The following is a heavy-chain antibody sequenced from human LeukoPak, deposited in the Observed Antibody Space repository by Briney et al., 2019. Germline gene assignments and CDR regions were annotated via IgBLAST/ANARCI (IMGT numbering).Heavy chain of an antibody. Sequence: GGSLRLSCAASGFNFRSYGMHWVRQAPGSGLEWVAFIRYDGNNEDYVDFVKGRFTISRDNSRNTLYLQMNSPRAEDTAAYYCAKDGNWARFENWGQGTLVTVSS. D-gene: IGHD7-27*01. J-gene: IGHJ4*02. CDR3: AKDGNWARFEN. V-gene: IGHV3-30*02. CDR1: GFNFRSYG. CDR2: IRYDGNNE.